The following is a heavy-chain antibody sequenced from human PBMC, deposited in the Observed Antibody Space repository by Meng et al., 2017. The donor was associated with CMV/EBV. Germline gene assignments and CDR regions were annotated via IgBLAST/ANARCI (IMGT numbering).Heavy chain of an antibody. J-gene: IGHJ5*02. Sequence: QLQEWGAGLLKPSETLSLTCAVYGGSFSGYYWSWIRQPPGKGLEWIGEINHSGSTNYNPSLKSRVTISVDTSKNQFSLKLSSVTAADTAVYYCARGVGGWFDPWGQGTLVTVSS. CDR1: GGSFSGYY. CDR2: INHSGST. V-gene: IGHV4-34*01. CDR3: ARGVGGWFDP. D-gene: IGHD1-26*01.